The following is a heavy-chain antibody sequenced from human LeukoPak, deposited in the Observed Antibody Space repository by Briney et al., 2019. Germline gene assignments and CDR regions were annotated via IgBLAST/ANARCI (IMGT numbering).Heavy chain of an antibody. CDR1: GGSISSYY. CDR2: IYYSGST. D-gene: IGHD3-10*01. V-gene: IGHV4-59*12. J-gene: IGHJ5*02. Sequence: SETLSLTCTVSGGSISSYYWSWIRQPPGKGLEWIGYIYYSGSTNYNPSLKSRVTMSVDTSKNQFSLKLSSVTAADTAVYYCASGGLLWFGELGWFDPWGQGTLVTVSS. CDR3: ASGGLLWFGELGWFDP.